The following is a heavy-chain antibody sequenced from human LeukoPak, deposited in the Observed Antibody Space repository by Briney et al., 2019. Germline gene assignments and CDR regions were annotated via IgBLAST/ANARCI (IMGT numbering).Heavy chain of an antibody. CDR1: GDRVPSNSAA. CDR2: TYYRSKWYK. CDR3: ARDDYGGKLGY. V-gene: IGHV6-1*01. J-gene: IGHJ4*02. D-gene: IGHD4-23*01. Sequence: RTLPLTCATSGDRVPSNSAAWNWIGQSPSRALEGLGRTYYRSKWYKDYAVSVKSRLPINPDTSKNQFSLQLNSVTPEDTAVYYCARDDYGGKLGYWGQGTLVTVSS.